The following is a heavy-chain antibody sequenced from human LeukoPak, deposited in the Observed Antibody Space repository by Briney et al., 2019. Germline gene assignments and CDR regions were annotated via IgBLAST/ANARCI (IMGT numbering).Heavy chain of an antibody. CDR2: IWYDGSNK. CDR1: GFTFSSYG. Sequence: PGGSLRLSCAASGFTFSSYGMHWVRQAPGKGLEWVAVIWYDGSNKYYADSVMGRFTISRDNSKNTLYLQMNSLRAEDTAVYYCAREGGDYYGSGSYPTFDPWGQGTLVTVSS. V-gene: IGHV3-33*01. J-gene: IGHJ5*02. D-gene: IGHD3-10*01. CDR3: AREGGDYYGSGSYPTFDP.